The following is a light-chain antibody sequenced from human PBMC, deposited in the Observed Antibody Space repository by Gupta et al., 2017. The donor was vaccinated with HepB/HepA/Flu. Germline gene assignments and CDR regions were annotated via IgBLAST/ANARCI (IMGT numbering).Light chain of an antibody. CDR1: QDIRSY. V-gene: IGKV1-9*01. CDR3: QHLTISP. Sequence: DIQLTQSPSFLSTSVGDRVTITCRASQDIRSYLAWYQQKPGKAPNLLIYAAYTLKSGVTSRFSGGGSGTEFTLTSRRRQTEDFDTYYYQHLTISPFGQGTQLDIK. CDR2: AAY. J-gene: IGKJ5*01.